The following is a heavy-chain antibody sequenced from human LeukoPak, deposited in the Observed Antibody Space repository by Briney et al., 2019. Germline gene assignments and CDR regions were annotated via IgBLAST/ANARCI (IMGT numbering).Heavy chain of an antibody. CDR2: MNPNSGNT. CDR3: ARAPLLPMWTVFLVPNDAFDI. CDR1: GYTFTSYD. Sequence: ASVKVSCKASGYTFTSYDINWVRQATGQGLEWMGWMNPNSGNTGYAQKFQGRVTMTRNTSISTAYMELSSLRSEDTAVYYCARAPLLPMWTVFLVPNDAFDIWGQGTMVTVSS. D-gene: IGHD2-2*01. V-gene: IGHV1-8*01. J-gene: IGHJ3*02.